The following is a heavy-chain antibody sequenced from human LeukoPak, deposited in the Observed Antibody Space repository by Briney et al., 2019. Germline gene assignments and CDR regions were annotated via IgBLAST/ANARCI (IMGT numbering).Heavy chain of an antibody. Sequence: ASVKVSCKASGYTFTGYYMHWVRQAPGQGLEWMGWINPNSGGTNYAQKFQGRVTMTRDTSISTAYMELSRLRSDDTAVYYCAGDVRFLEWLLYRAHWFEPWGQGTLVTVSS. CDR3: AGDVRFLEWLLYRAHWFEP. D-gene: IGHD3-3*01. J-gene: IGHJ5*02. V-gene: IGHV1-2*02. CDR2: INPNSGGT. CDR1: GYTFTGYY.